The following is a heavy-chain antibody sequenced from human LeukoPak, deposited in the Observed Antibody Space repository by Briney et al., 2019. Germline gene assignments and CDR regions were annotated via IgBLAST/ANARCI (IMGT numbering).Heavy chain of an antibody. CDR3: ARVGKYLYDY. CDR1: GYTFTGYY. CDR2: INPNSGGT. Sequence: ASVTVSFTASGYTFTGYYMHWVRQAPGQGLEWMGRINPNSGGTNYAQKFQGRVTMTRDTSISTAYMELSRLRSDDTAVYYCARVGKYLYDYWGQGTLVTVSS. J-gene: IGHJ4*02. V-gene: IGHV1-2*06. D-gene: IGHD2-2*01.